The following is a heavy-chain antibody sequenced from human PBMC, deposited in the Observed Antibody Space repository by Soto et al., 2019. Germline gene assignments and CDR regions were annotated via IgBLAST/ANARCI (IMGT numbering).Heavy chain of an antibody. CDR2: IDPRDGKT. V-gene: IGHV1-46*01. CDR3: TRDRTHAWLDP. J-gene: IGHJ5*02. D-gene: IGHD1-1*01. CDR1: GYTFTDNY. Sequence: QAQLVQSGAEVKGPGASVTVSCKASGYTFTDNYIHWIRQAPGQGLEWVAMIDPRDGKTFYAQSFQGRVTLTRDTSTAIVYMEMRNLGSEDTALYYCTRDRTHAWLDPWGQGTLVTVSS.